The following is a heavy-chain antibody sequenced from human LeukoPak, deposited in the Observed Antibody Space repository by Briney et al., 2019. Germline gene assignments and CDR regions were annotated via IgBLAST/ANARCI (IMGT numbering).Heavy chain of an antibody. CDR2: ISSSGSTR. CDR1: GFTFSSYV. Sequence: QAGGSLRLSCAASGFTFSSYVMHWVRQAPGKGLEWVAYISSSGSTRYYADSVKGRFTISRDNAKNSLYLQMNSLRVEDTAVYYCARDLRGRGSTVLDCWGQGTLVTVSS. CDR3: ARDLRGRGSTVLDC. V-gene: IGHV3-48*03. D-gene: IGHD3-16*01. J-gene: IGHJ4*02.